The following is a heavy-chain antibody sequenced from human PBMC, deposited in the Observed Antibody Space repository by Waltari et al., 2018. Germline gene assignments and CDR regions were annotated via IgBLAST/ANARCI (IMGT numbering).Heavy chain of an antibody. J-gene: IGHJ3*02. D-gene: IGHD2-2*01. CDR2: IMEVGRGT. CDR1: GFSYSDYW. CDR3: ASRYCTITRCFDASYMAFDI. V-gene: IGHV3-7*02. Sequence: QLMESGGGLVRPGGSLRLSCVASGFSYSDYWMNWARQDPGKGREGVRHIMEVGRGTKQLECVRGRFTIAGDNAKNSLYLEMNTLRAEDTAVYYCASRYCTITRCFDASYMAFDIWGRGTMVTISS.